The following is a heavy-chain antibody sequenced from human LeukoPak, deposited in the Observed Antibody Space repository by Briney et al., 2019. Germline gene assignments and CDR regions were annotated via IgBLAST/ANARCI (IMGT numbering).Heavy chain of an antibody. V-gene: IGHV3-15*01. Sequence: KPGGSLRLSCAASGFTFSNAWMSWVRHAPGKGLEWVGRIKSKTDGGTTDYAAPVKGRFTISRDDSKNTLYLQMNSLKTEDTAVYYCVRRSSEGAFDIWGQGTMVTVSS. CDR2: IKSKTDGGTT. CDR3: VRRSSEGAFDI. J-gene: IGHJ3*02. CDR1: GFTFSNAW. D-gene: IGHD2-2*01.